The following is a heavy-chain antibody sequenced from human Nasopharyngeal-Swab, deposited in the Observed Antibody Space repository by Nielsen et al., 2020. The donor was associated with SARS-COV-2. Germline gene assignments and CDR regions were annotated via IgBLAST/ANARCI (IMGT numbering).Heavy chain of an antibody. Sequence: SETLSLTCSVSGDSINRADLYWSWIRQPPGKSLEWIGYIYYGGSTYYNPSLKSRVVMSMDTSKNHFSLKLSSVTVADTAVYFCARAPTGGYMEFDSWGPGTLVTVSS. CDR3: ARAPTGGYMEFDS. J-gene: IGHJ4*02. CDR1: GDSINRADLY. D-gene: IGHD3-16*01. V-gene: IGHV4-30-4*01. CDR2: IYYGGST.